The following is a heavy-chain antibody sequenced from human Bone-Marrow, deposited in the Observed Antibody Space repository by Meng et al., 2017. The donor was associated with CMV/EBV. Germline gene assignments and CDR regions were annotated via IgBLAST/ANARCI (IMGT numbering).Heavy chain of an antibody. V-gene: IGHV1-69*05. J-gene: IGHJ3*02. Sequence: SVKVSCKASGGTFSSYAISWVRQAPGQGLEWMGGIIPIFGTANYAQKFQGRVTITTDESTSTAYMELSSLRSEDTAVYYCARGSPLTGTLLAYCGGDCYSPAFDIWGQGTMVTVSS. CDR2: IIPIFGTA. D-gene: IGHD2-21*01. CDR3: ARGSPLTGTLLAYCGGDCYSPAFDI. CDR1: GGTFSSYA.